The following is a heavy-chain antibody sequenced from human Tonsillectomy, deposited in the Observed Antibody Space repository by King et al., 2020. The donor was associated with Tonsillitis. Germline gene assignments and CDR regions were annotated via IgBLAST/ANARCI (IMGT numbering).Heavy chain of an antibody. CDR2: IIPMTGTS. Sequence: QLVQSGAEVKKPGSSVKVSCKASGGMFNSYVVSWVRQAPGQGLEWMGGIIPMTGTSNHAQKFQGRVTITADESTATAYMELSSLSAEDTAVYYCAGLGTASWYFDLWGRGTLVTVSS. CDR3: AGLGTASWYFDL. CDR1: GGMFNSYV. D-gene: IGHD7-27*01. V-gene: IGHV1-69*01. J-gene: IGHJ2*01.